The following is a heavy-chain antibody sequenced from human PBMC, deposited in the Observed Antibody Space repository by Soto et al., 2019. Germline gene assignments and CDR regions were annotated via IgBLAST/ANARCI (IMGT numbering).Heavy chain of an antibody. J-gene: IGHJ4*02. V-gene: IGHV3-72*01. CDR1: GFAFSDYY. CDR2: TRNKANSYTT. D-gene: IGHD2-15*01. CDR3: TREISGQGWHS. Sequence: EVQLVESGGGLVQPGGSLRLSCAASGFAFSDYYIDWVRQAPGKGLEWVGRTRNKANSYTTEYAASVKGRFTVSRDDSKNSVYLQMNSLESEDTAVDYCTREISGQGWHSWGQGTLVIVSS.